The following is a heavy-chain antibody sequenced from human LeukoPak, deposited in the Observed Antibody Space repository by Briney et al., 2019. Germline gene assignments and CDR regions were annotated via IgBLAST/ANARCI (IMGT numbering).Heavy chain of an antibody. Sequence: GGSLRLSCAASGFTFSSYGMHWVRQAPGKGLEWVAFIRYDGSNKYYADSVKGRFTISRDNSKNTLYLQMNSLRAEDTAVYYCAKERETGDYDFWSGYPNKVSFDYWGQGTLVTVSS. CDR1: GFTFSSYG. CDR2: IRYDGSNK. CDR3: AKERETGDYDFWSGYPNKVSFDY. V-gene: IGHV3-30*02. D-gene: IGHD3-3*01. J-gene: IGHJ4*02.